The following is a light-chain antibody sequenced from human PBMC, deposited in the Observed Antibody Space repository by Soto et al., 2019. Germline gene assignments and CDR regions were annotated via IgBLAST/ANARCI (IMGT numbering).Light chain of an antibody. CDR2: EVS. V-gene: IGLV2-14*01. Sequence: QSALTQPASVSGSPGQSITISCTVTSSDVGGYNYVSWYQQHPGKAPKLMIYEVSNRPSGVSNRFSGSKSGNTASLTNSGLQAEDEADYYCSSYTSSSTRVFGGGTKLTVL. J-gene: IGLJ3*02. CDR3: SSYTSSSTRV. CDR1: SSDVGGYNY.